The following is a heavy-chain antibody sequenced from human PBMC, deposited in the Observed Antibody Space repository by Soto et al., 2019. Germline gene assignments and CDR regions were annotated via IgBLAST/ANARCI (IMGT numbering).Heavy chain of an antibody. Sequence: GGSLRLSCEGSGFSVGISYMSWVRQVPGKGLEWVSIMYSGGETYYAASVKGRFTISRDNSKNTLSLQMNSLRVEDSAVYYCVPRKGDPFTWGPGTLVTVSS. V-gene: IGHV3-66*01. CDR1: GFSVGISY. J-gene: IGHJ4*02. CDR2: MYSGGET. CDR3: VPRKGDPFT. D-gene: IGHD3-16*01.